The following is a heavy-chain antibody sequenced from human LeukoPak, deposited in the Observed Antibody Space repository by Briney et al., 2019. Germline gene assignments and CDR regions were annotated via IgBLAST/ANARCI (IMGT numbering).Heavy chain of an antibody. CDR3: ARGQGARGAVAHDY. J-gene: IGHJ4*02. CDR2: MNPNSGNT. V-gene: IGHV1-8*01. Sequence: ASVKVSCKASGYTFTSYDISWVRQATGQGLEWMGWMNPNSGNTGYAQKFQGRVTMTRNTSISTAYMELSSLRSEDTAVYYCARGQGARGAVAHDYWGQGTLVTVSS. D-gene: IGHD6-19*01. CDR1: GYTFTSYD.